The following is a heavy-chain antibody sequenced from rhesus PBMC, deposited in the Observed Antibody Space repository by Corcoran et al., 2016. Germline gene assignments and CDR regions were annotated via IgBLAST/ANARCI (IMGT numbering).Heavy chain of an antibody. CDR1: GGSISSNY. CDR2: ISGSGGST. CDR3: ARGIAATGTFDS. Sequence: QLQLQESAPGLVKPSETLSLTCAVSGGSISSNYWNWIRQPPGKGLEWIGRISGSGGSTDYNPSLKSPVTISTDTSKNQFSLKLSSVTAADTAVYYCARGIAATGTFDSWGQGVLVTVSS. J-gene: IGHJ4*01. V-gene: IGHV4-173*01. D-gene: IGHD6-31*01.